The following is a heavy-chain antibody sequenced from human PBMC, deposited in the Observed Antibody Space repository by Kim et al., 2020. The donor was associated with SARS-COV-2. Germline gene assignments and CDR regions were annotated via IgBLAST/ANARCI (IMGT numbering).Heavy chain of an antibody. Sequence: SPSIAGRVTISADKSISTAYLQWSSLKASDTAMYYCARRDYYGPYFWFDPWGQGTLVTVSS. CDR3: ARRDYYGPYFWFDP. J-gene: IGHJ5*02. D-gene: IGHD3-10*01. V-gene: IGHV5-51*01.